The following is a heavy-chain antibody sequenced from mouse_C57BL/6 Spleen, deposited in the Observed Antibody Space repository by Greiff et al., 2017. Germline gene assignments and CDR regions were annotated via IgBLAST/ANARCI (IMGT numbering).Heavy chain of an antibody. CDR3: ARSSNYGYFDV. CDR2: IYPGNGDT. CDR1: GYTFTSYN. J-gene: IGHJ1*03. D-gene: IGHD1-1*01. V-gene: IGHV1-12*01. Sequence: QVQLKESGAELVRPGASVKMSCKASGYTFTSYNMHWVKQTPRQGLEWIGAIYPGNGDTSYNQKFKGKATLTVDKSSSTAYMQLSSLTSEDAAVYCCARSSNYGYFDVWGTGTTLTVSS.